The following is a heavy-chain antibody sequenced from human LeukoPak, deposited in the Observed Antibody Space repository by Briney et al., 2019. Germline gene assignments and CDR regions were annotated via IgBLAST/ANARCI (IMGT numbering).Heavy chain of an antibody. J-gene: IGHJ4*02. CDR1: GYTFTSNY. Sequence: GASVKVSCKAFGYTFTSNYMHWVRQAPGQGPEWMGVISPSGGSTTYAQKFQGRVALTRDMSTSTDYLELSSLRSEDTAVYYCARDVIAARGSFDYWGQGTLVTVSS. CDR2: ISPSGGST. V-gene: IGHV1-46*01. D-gene: IGHD6-6*01. CDR3: ARDVIAARGSFDY.